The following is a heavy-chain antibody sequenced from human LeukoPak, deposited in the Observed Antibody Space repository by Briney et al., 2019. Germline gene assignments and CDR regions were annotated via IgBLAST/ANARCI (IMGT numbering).Heavy chain of an antibody. V-gene: IGHV4-34*01. J-gene: IGHJ4*02. D-gene: IGHD6-13*01. CDR1: GGSFSGYY. CDR3: ARDNGVAAAGTLYFDY. Sequence: SETLSLTCAVYGGSFSGYYWSWIRQPPGKGLEWIGEINHSGSTNYNSSLKSRVTISVDTSKNQFSLKLSSVTAADTAVYYCARDNGVAAAGTLYFDYWGQGTLVTVSS. CDR2: INHSGST.